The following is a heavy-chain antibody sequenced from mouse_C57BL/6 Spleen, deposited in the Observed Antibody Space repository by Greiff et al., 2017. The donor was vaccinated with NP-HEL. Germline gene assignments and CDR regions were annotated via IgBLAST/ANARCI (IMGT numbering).Heavy chain of an antibody. D-gene: IGHD2-12*01. J-gene: IGHJ3*01. CDR3: AREAYSAWFAY. CDR1: GYTFTSYW. Sequence: VQLQQPGAELVKPGASVKLSCKASGYTFTSYWMHWVKQRPGQGLEWIGMIHPNSGSTNYNEKFKSKATLTVDKSPSTAYMQLSSLTSEDSAVYYCAREAYSAWFAYWGQGTLVTVSA. V-gene: IGHV1-64*01. CDR2: IHPNSGST.